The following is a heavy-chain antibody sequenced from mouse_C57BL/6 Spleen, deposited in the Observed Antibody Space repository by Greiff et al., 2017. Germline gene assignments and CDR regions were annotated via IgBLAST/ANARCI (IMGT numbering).Heavy chain of an antibody. CDR1: GFTFSSYG. CDR2: IISGGSYT. J-gene: IGHJ4*01. Sequence: EVKLVESGGDLVKPGGSLKLSCAASGFTFSSYGMSWVRQTPDKRLEWVATIISGGSYTYYPDSVQGRFTISRDNAKNTLYLQMSSLKSEDTAMYYCARPDGYYYAMDYWGQGTSVTVSS. D-gene: IGHD2-3*01. CDR3: ARPDGYYYAMDY. V-gene: IGHV5-6*01.